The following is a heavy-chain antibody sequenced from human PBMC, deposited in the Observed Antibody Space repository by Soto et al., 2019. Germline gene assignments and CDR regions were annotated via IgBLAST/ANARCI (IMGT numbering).Heavy chain of an antibody. D-gene: IGHD6-6*01. Sequence: QAQLVQSGAEVKKPGASVKVSCKASGYTFTNYGISWVRQDPGQGLEWMGWISAYNRKTDYAQKFQGRVIMTTDTSTSTAYMERRSLRSDDTAVYYCARDRSSSSLWGQGTLVTVSS. CDR1: GYTFTNYG. CDR2: ISAYNRKT. CDR3: ARDRSSSSL. J-gene: IGHJ4*02. V-gene: IGHV1-18*01.